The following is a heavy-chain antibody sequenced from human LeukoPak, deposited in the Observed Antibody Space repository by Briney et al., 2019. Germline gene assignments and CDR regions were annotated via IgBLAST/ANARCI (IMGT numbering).Heavy chain of an antibody. V-gene: IGHV4-4*02. D-gene: IGHD6-19*01. Sequence: SGTLSLTCAVSGGSISSSNWWSWVRPPPGKGLEWIGEIYHSGSTNYNPSLKGRVTISVDKSKNQFSLKLSSVTAADTAVYYCARDVRSQGAVAGFDYWGQGTLVTVSS. CDR3: ARDVRSQGAVAGFDY. J-gene: IGHJ4*02. CDR2: IYHSGST. CDR1: GGSISSSNW.